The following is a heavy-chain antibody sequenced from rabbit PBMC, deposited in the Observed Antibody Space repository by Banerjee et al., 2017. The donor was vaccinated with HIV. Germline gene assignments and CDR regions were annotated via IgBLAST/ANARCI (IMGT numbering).Heavy chain of an antibody. CDR3: ARDLAGVIGWNFNL. J-gene: IGHJ4*01. D-gene: IGHD4-1*01. CDR2: ITYGGST. Sequence: QEQLVESGGGLVQPGGSLKLSCKASGFDFSSYGVSWVRQAPGKGLEWIGYITYGGSTFYASWAKGRFTISKTSSTTVTLQMTSLTAADTATYFCARDLAGVIGWNFNLWGPGTLVTVS. CDR1: GFDFSSYG. V-gene: IGHV1S39*01.